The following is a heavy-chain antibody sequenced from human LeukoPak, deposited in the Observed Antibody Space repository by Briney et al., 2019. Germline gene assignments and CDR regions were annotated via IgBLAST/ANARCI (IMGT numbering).Heavy chain of an antibody. CDR2: IIPILGIA. CDR3: ARIVSRSGSEDY. V-gene: IGHV1-69*04. CDR1: GGTFSSYA. D-gene: IGHD1-26*01. Sequence: GASVKVSCKASGGTFSSYAISWVRQAPGQGLEWMRRIIPILGIANYAQKFQGRVTITADKSTSTAYMELSSLRSEDTAVYYCARIVSRSGSEDYLGQGTLVTVSS. J-gene: IGHJ4*02.